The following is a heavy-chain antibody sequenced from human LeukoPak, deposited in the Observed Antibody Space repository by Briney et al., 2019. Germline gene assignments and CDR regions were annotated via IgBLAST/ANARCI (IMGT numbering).Heavy chain of an antibody. CDR2: IRYDGSNK. CDR1: GFTFSSYG. V-gene: IGHV3-30*02. J-gene: IGHJ6*03. CDR3: ARGYTSTWYLGYLHMDV. D-gene: IGHD6-13*01. Sequence: GGSLRLSCAASGFTFSSYGMHWVRQAPGKGLEWVAFIRYDGSNKYYADSVKGRFTISRDNSKNTLYLQMNSLRAEDTAVYYCARGYTSTWYLGYLHMDVWGKGATVTVSS.